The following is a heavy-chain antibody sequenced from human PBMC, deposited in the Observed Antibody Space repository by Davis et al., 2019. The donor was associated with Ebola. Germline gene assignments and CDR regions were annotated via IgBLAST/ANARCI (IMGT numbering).Heavy chain of an antibody. J-gene: IGHJ5*02. CDR2: INTNTGNP. Sequence: GGSLRLSCAASGYTFTSYPMNWVRQAPGQGLEWMGWINTNTGNPTYAQGFTGRFVFSLDTSVSTAYLQISSLKAEDTAVYYCARRIAAAGGTRAFDPWGQGTLVTVSS. V-gene: IGHV7-4-1*02. CDR1: GYTFTSYP. D-gene: IGHD6-13*01. CDR3: ARRIAAAGGTRAFDP.